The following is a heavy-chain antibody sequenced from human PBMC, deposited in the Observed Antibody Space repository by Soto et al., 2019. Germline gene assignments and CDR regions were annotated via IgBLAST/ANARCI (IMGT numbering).Heavy chain of an antibody. CDR2: IKSKTDGGTT. J-gene: IGHJ4*02. CDR3: TTFIVVVVAALDY. V-gene: IGHV3-15*01. Sequence: PGGSLRLSCAASGFTFSNAWMSWVRQAPGKGLEWVGRIKSKTDGGTTDYAAPAKGRFTISRDDSKNTLYLQMNSLKTEDTAVYYCTTFIVVVVAALDYWGQGTLVTVS. D-gene: IGHD2-15*01. CDR1: GFTFSNAW.